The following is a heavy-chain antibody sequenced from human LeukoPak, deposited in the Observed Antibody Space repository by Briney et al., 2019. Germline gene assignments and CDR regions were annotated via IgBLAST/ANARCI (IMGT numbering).Heavy chain of an antibody. Sequence: GGSPRLSCAASGFTFVSYSMNWVRQAPGKGLEWVSYISSSSTTIYYADSVKGRFTISRDNAKNSLYLQMNSLRDDDTAVYYCARVLGATIGDYWGQGSLVTVSS. J-gene: IGHJ4*02. CDR1: GFTFVSYS. CDR3: ARVLGATIGDY. V-gene: IGHV3-48*02. D-gene: IGHD5-12*01. CDR2: ISSSSTTI.